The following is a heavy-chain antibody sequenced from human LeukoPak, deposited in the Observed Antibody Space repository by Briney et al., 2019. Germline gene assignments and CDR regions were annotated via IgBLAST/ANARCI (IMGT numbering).Heavy chain of an antibody. V-gene: IGHV4-38-2*02. J-gene: IGHJ6*03. D-gene: IGHD2-21*02. CDR2: IYHSGST. CDR3: ARAVGSDYAYYYYYMDV. CDR1: GYSISSGYY. Sequence: SETLSLTCTVSGYSISSGYYWGWIRQPPGKWLEWIGSIYHSGSTYYNPSLKSRVTISVDTSKNQFSLKLSSATAADTAVYYCARAVGSDYAYYYYYMDVWGKGTTVTVSS.